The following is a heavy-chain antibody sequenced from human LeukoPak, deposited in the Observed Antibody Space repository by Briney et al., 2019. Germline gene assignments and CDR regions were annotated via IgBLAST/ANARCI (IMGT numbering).Heavy chain of an antibody. CDR1: GDIFTGSF. J-gene: IGHJ4*02. Sequence: VASVKVSCKASGDIFTGSFMHWVRQAPGQGLEWMGWINSNTGGTKFAQKFQGRVTVTRDTSISTAYMELSSLRSDDTAVYYCARADPVAYRGQGTQVTVSS. V-gene: IGHV1-2*02. CDR2: INSNTGGT. CDR3: ARADPVAY.